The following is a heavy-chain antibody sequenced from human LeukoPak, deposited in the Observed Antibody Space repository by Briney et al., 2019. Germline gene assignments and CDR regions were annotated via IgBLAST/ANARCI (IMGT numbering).Heavy chain of an antibody. CDR3: ARAPRVHWYYDSSGYPSYYFDY. D-gene: IGHD3-22*01. Sequence: PSETLSLTCAVYGGSFSGYYWSWIRQPPGKGLEWIGEINHSGSTNYNPSLKSRVTISVDTSKNQFSLKLSSVTAADTAVYYCARAPRVHWYYDSSGYPSYYFDYWGQGTLVTVSS. CDR1: GGSFSGYY. V-gene: IGHV4-34*01. CDR2: INHSGST. J-gene: IGHJ4*02.